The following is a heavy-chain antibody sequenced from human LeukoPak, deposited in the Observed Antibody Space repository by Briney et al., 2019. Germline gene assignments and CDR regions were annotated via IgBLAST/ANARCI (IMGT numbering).Heavy chain of an antibody. J-gene: IGHJ5*02. Sequence: GASVKVSCKASGYTFTSYGISWVRQAPGQGLEWMGWISSYNGNTNYAQKLQGRATMTTDTSTSTAYMELRSLRSDDTAVYYCARDRYYYDSSGYHNHNWFDPWGQGTLVTVSS. D-gene: IGHD3-22*01. CDR3: ARDRYYYDSSGYHNHNWFDP. CDR2: ISSYNGNT. CDR1: GYTFTSYG. V-gene: IGHV1-18*01.